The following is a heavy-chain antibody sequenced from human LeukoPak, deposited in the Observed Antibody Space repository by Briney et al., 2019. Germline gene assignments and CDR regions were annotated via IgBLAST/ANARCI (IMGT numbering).Heavy chain of an antibody. V-gene: IGHV4-39*01. D-gene: IGHD3-10*01. CDR2: IYFSGST. Sequence: SETLSLTYTVSGGSISSSNYYWGWIRQPPGKGLEWIGSIYFSGSTYYNPSLKSRVTISVDTSKNQFSLKLSSVTAAYTAVYYCATLWPYFDYWGQGTLVTVSS. CDR3: ATLWPYFDY. CDR1: GGSISSSNYY. J-gene: IGHJ4*02.